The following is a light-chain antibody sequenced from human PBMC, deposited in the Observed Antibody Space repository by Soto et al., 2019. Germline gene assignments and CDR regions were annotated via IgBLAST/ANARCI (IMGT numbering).Light chain of an antibody. V-gene: IGKV3-11*01. CDR2: DAY. Sequence: EVVLTQSPDTLSLSPVETATLSCRASQSVDRYVAWYQQKVGRAPRLLIYDAYTRATGVGARYTGSGSATDVSLTINSIVTEDFAVYYCQQRAKWPSTFGPGTKVEMK. CDR1: QSVDRY. CDR3: QQRAKWPST. J-gene: IGKJ2*02.